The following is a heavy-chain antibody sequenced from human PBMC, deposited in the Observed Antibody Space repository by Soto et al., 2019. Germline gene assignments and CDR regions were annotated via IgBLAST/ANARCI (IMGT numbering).Heavy chain of an antibody. CDR2: IIPIFGTA. CDR1: GGTFSSYA. D-gene: IGHD3-9*01. V-gene: IGHV1-69*13. Sequence: SVKVSCKASGGTFSSYAISWVRQAPGQGLEWMGGIIPIFGTANYAQKFQGRVTITADESTSTAYMELSSLRSEDTAVYYCATILTGYHRVYYYYGMDVWGQGTTVTVSS. J-gene: IGHJ6*02. CDR3: ATILTGYHRVYYYYGMDV.